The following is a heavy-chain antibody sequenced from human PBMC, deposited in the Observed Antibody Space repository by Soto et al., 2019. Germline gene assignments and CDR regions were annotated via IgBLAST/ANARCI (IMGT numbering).Heavy chain of an antibody. CDR2: INPSGGST. CDR3: ARDLKGYNFAWLFGDAFDI. Sequence: ASVKVSCTSSGYTFTSYYRHLVRQAPGQGLEWMGIINPSGGSTSYAQKFQGRVTMTRDTSTSTVYMELSSLRSEDTAVYYCARDLKGYNFAWLFGDAFDIWGQGTMVTVSS. CDR1: GYTFTSYY. D-gene: IGHD3-9*01. V-gene: IGHV1-46*01. J-gene: IGHJ3*02.